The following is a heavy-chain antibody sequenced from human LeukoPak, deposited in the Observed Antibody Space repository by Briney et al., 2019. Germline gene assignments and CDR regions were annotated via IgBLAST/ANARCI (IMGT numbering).Heavy chain of an antibody. Sequence: GRSLRLSCAASGFTFSSYAMHWVRQAPGKGLEWVAVISYDGSNKYYADSVKGRFTISRDNSKNTLYLQMNSLRAEDTAVYYCVRDRYYDAFDIWGQGTMVTVSS. J-gene: IGHJ3*02. CDR1: GFTFSSYA. CDR2: ISYDGSNK. V-gene: IGHV3-30-3*01. CDR3: VRDRYYDAFDI. D-gene: IGHD2-8*01.